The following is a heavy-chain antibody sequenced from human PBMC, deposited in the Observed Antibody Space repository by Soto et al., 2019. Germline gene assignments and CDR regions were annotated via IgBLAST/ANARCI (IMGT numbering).Heavy chain of an antibody. CDR2: IYSNDDN. CDR1: GFSLTSSGGG. Sequence: QITLKESGPTLVQPTQTLTLTCTFSGFSLTSSGGGVGWIRQPPGKALEWLAIIYSNDDNRYSPSFKSRLIPTKDTSKNPVFLTLTNMDPADTGTNYCAHRRGPGTNDVPPPPFDYWGQGALVTVSS. J-gene: IGHJ4*02. D-gene: IGHD1-1*01. CDR3: AHRRGPGTNDVPPPPFDY. V-gene: IGHV2-5*01.